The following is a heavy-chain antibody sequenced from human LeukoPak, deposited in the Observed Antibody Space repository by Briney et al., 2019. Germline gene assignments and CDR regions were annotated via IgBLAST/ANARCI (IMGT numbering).Heavy chain of an antibody. Sequence: SGTLSLTCVVSGGSFSSSNWWSWVRQPPGKGLEWIGEIYHSGSSNCNPSLKSRVTISVDKSKNQFSLKLSSMTAADTAVYYCARGQQLLQAFDYWGQGTPVSVSS. V-gene: IGHV4-4*02. CDR1: GGSFSSSNW. CDR2: IYHSGSS. CDR3: ARGQQLLQAFDY. J-gene: IGHJ4*02. D-gene: IGHD6-13*01.